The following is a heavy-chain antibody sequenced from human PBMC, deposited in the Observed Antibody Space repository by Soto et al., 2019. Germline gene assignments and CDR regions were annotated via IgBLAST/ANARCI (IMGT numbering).Heavy chain of an antibody. Sequence: GGSLRLSCATSGFPFSNSAMSSARQAPGKGVKWISAVSGSGGSTYYADSVKGRFTISRCNSEISLYLQMNSLRADDTAVYYCAKDSTGRLPLPSFDYRGEGTLVTVSS. J-gene: IGHJ4*02. CDR1: GFPFSNSA. V-gene: IGHV3-23*01. CDR3: AKDSTGRLPLPSFDY. D-gene: IGHD3-10*01. CDR2: VSGSGGST.